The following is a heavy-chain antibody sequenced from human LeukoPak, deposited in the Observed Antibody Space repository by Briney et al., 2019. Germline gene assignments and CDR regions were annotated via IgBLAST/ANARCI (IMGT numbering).Heavy chain of an antibody. D-gene: IGHD3-22*01. CDR1: GGTFSSYA. Sequence: SVKVSCRASGGTFSSYAISWVRQAPGQGLEWMGGIIPIFGTANYAQKFQGRVTITTDESTSTAYMELSSLRSEDTAVYYCARALVHYDSSGYDWFDPWGQGTLVTVSS. J-gene: IGHJ5*02. CDR2: IIPIFGTA. CDR3: ARALVHYDSSGYDWFDP. V-gene: IGHV1-69*05.